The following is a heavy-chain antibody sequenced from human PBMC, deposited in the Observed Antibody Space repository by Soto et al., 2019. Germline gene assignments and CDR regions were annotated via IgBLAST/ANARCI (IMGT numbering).Heavy chain of an antibody. J-gene: IGHJ4*02. CDR2: ASYSGSP. CDR3: ARQWGGDY. CDR1: GGSIGSHY. V-gene: IGHV4-59*08. Sequence: QVQLQESGPGLVKPSETLSLTCTVSGGSIGSHYWSWIRQPPGEGLEWIGRASYSGSPNYNPSLKSPVTIPIDTAKNQFSLKLTSVTAADTAVYYCARQWGGDYWGQGTLVTVSS. D-gene: IGHD3-16*01.